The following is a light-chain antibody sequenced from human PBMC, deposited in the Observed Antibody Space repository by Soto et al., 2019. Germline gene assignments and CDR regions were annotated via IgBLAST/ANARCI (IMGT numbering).Light chain of an antibody. V-gene: IGLV1-47*01. J-gene: IGLJ2*01. CDR2: RNN. CDR3: AAWDAGVSGPS. Sequence: QSVLTQPPSASGTAGQRVTISCSGSSSNIGSKYVYWYQQLPGTAPKLLMYRNNQRPSGVPDRFSGSKSGTSASLAISGLRSEDEADYYCAAWDAGVSGPSFGGGTQLTVL. CDR1: SSNIGSKY.